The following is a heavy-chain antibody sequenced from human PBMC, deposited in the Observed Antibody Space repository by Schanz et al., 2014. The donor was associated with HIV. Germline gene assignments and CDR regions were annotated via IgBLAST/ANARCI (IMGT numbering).Heavy chain of an antibody. CDR2: MNQDGSRK. J-gene: IGHJ4*02. D-gene: IGHD3-9*01. CDR1: GFTFSSYW. CDR3: AKDWARTAGYCFHY. V-gene: IGHV3-7*03. Sequence: VQLAESGGGVVRPGRSLRLSCAASGFTFSSYWMTWVRQAPGKGLEMVANMNQDGSRKYYVDSVKGRFTISRDNAANSLFLQMNSLRAEDTAFYYCAKDWARTAGYCFHYWGQGTLVTVSS.